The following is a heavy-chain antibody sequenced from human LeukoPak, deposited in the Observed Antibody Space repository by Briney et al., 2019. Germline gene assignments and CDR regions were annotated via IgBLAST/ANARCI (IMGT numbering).Heavy chain of an antibody. CDR3: TTRLVGATQLFDY. D-gene: IGHD1-26*01. CDR1: GFTFSNAW. J-gene: IGHJ4*02. Sequence: GGSLRLSCAASGFTFSNAWMNWVRQAPGKGLEWVGRIKSKTDGGTTDYAAPVKGRFTISRDDSKNTLYLQMNSLKTEDTAVYYCTTRLVGATQLFDYWGQGTLVTVSS. CDR2: IKSKTDGGTT. V-gene: IGHV3-15*07.